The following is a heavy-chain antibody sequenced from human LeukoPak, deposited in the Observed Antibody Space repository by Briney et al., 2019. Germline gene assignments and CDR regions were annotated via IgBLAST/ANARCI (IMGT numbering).Heavy chain of an antibody. V-gene: IGHV4-59*01. Sequence: SETLSLTCTVSGGSISSYYWSWIRQPPGKGLEWIGYIYYSGSTNYNPSLKSRVTISVDTSKNQFSLKLSSVTAADTGVYYCARDRGGDGYNDYYFDYWGQGTLVTVSS. J-gene: IGHJ4*02. CDR2: IYYSGST. CDR1: GGSISSYY. CDR3: ARDRGGDGYNDYYFDY. D-gene: IGHD5-24*01.